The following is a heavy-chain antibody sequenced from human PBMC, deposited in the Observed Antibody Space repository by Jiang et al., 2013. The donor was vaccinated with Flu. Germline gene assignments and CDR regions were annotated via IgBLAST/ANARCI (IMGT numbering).Heavy chain of an antibody. CDR2: INPLSGGT. D-gene: IGHD6-6*01. CDR3: ARGGVSSSSYNWFDP. J-gene: IGHJ5*02. Sequence: SGAEVKPPGASVKVSCTTSGYRFNTYYIHWVRQAPGQGLEWMAWINPLSGGTSSAERFQGRVTVTRDTSSSTVSIELINLRPNDTAVYYCARGGVSSSSYNWFDPWGQGTLVTVS. CDR1: GYRFNTYY. V-gene: IGHV1-2*02.